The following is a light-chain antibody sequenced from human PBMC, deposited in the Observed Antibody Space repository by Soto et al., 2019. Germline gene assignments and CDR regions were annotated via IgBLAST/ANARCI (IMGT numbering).Light chain of an antibody. CDR2: DAS. J-gene: IGKJ1*01. CDR1: QSISSW. Sequence: DIQMTQSPSTLSASVGARATLTCRASQSISSWLAWYQQKPGKAPKLLIYDASSLESGVPSRFSGSGSGTEFTLTITSLQPDDFATYYCQQYNSYPWTVGQGTKVDIK. V-gene: IGKV1-5*01. CDR3: QQYNSYPWT.